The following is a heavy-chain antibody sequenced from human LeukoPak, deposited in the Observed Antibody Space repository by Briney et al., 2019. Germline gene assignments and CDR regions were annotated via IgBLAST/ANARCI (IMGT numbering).Heavy chain of an antibody. Sequence: SETLSLTCTVSGGSISSGSYYWSWIRQPPGKGLEWIGYIYYSGSTNYNPSLKSRVTISVDTSKNQFSLKLSSVTAADTAVYYCARAGSIAARGGWFDPWGQGTLVTVSS. J-gene: IGHJ5*02. D-gene: IGHD6-6*01. CDR2: IYYSGST. CDR3: ARAGSIAARGGWFDP. V-gene: IGHV4-61*01. CDR1: GGSISSGSYY.